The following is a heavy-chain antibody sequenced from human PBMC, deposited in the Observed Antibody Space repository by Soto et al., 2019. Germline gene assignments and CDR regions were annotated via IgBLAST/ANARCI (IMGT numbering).Heavy chain of an antibody. J-gene: IGHJ4*02. V-gene: IGHV4-59*13. CDR1: GGTIGDYS. CDR2: IFYRGET. D-gene: IGHD2-2*01. CDR3: ARGSNSKFERPIV. Sequence: PSETLSLTCSVSGGTIGDYSWNWIRQPPGKGLEWLGYIFYRGETKYNPSHSLWSRVSISTSNNKVSLTLTSVTAADTAVYFCARGSNSKFERPIVWGPGTLVTVSS.